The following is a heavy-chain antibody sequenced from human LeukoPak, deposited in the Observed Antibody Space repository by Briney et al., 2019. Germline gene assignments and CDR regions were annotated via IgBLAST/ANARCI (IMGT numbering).Heavy chain of an antibody. V-gene: IGHV3-74*01. CDR3: AKEADFRGALDAFDI. Sequence: PGGSLRLSCAASGFTFSSYWMHWVRQAPGKGLVWVSRINGDGSSTAYADSVKGRFTISRDNSKNTLYLQMNSLRAEDTAVYYCAKEADFRGALDAFDIWGQGTMVTVSS. D-gene: IGHD3-10*01. CDR1: GFTFSSYW. CDR2: INGDGSST. J-gene: IGHJ3*02.